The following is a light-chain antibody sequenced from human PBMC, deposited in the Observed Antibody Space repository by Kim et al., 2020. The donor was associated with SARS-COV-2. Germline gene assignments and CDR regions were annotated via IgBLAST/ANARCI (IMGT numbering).Light chain of an antibody. J-gene: IGLJ2*01. V-gene: IGLV1-47*01. Sequence: PGQQTTTPCYGTSSDVVKNYLYGYQQLPVMAPNLLIYNNQRPSGVPARFSGSKSGTSASLAISGLRSGDEGDYYCAAWDDSLSGVVFGGGTQLTVL. CDR3: AAWDDSLSGVV. CDR2: NN. CDR1: SSDVVKNY.